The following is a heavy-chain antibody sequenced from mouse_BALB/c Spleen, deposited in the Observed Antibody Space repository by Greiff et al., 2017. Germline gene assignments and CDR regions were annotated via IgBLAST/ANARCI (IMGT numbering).Heavy chain of an antibody. CDR3: ARDRWGFDY. J-gene: IGHJ2*01. CDR1: GFTFTDYY. Sequence: EVMLVESGGGLVQPGGSLRLSCATSGFTFTDYYMSWVRQPPGKALEWLGFIRNKANGYTTEYSASVKGRFTISRDNSQSILYLQMNTLRAEDSATYYCARDRWGFDYWGQGTTLTVSS. D-gene: IGHD1-1*02. CDR2: IRNKANGYTT. V-gene: IGHV7-3*02.